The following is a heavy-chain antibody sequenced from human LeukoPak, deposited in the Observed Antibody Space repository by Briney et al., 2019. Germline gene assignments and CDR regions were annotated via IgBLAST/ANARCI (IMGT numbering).Heavy chain of an antibody. J-gene: IGHJ6*03. CDR1: GFTFFYYE. D-gene: IGHD3-22*01. CDR3: ASAPYYYDSSGYYDYYYYYMDV. Sequence: QTGGSLRLSCATSGFTFFYYEMNWVRQAPGKGLEWVSAISGSGGSTYYADSVKGRFTISRDNSKNTLYLQMNSLRAEDTAVYYCASAPYYYDSSGYYDYYYYYMDVWGKGTTVTISS. V-gene: IGHV3-23*01. CDR2: ISGSGGST.